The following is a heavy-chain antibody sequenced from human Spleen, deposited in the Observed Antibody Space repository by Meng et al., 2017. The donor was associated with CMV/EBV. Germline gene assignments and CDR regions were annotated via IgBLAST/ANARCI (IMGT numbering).Heavy chain of an antibody. J-gene: IGHJ4*02. CDR1: GGSFSGYY. D-gene: IGHD3-10*01. CDR2: INHSGST. CDR3: ARAPRYYGSGSYSY. Sequence: QGQLQQWGAGLLKPSETLSLTCAVYGGSFSGYYWSWIRQPPGKGLEWIGEINHSGSTNYNPSLKSRVTISVDTSKNQFSLKLSSVTAADTAVYYCARAPRYYGSGSYSYWGQGTLVTVSS. V-gene: IGHV4-34*01.